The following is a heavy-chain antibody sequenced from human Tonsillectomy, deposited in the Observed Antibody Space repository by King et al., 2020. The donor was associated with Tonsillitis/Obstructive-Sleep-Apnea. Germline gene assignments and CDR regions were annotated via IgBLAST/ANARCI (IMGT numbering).Heavy chain of an antibody. J-gene: IGHJ6*02. D-gene: IGHD7-27*01. CDR3: AREHWGYGMDV. Sequence: VQLVESGGGVVQPGRSLRLSCAASGFTFSTYAMHWVRQAPGKGLEWVAVISYDGSNKYYADSLKGRFTISRDNSKNTLYLQMNSLRAEDTAVYYCAREHWGYGMDVWGQGTTVTVSS. V-gene: IGHV3-30*04. CDR2: ISYDGSNK. CDR1: GFTFSTYA.